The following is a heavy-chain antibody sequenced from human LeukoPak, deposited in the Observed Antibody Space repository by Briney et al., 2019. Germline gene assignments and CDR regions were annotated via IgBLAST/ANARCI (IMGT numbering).Heavy chain of an antibody. Sequence: GRSLRLSCAASGFTFSSYGMRWVRQAPGKGLEWVAFIEYDGGNKYYADSVKGRFTISRDNSNTTVYLQLPTVRADGTAVYYCARARHSGRHFTDWFDPWGQGTLVPVSS. D-gene: IGHD6-19*01. CDR2: IEYDGGNK. V-gene: IGHV3-33*01. CDR3: ARARHSGRHFTDWFDP. J-gene: IGHJ5*02. CDR1: GFTFSSYG.